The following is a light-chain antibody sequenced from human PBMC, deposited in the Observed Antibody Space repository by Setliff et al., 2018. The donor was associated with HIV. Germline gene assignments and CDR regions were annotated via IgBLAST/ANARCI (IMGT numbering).Light chain of an antibody. J-gene: IGLJ3*02. Sequence: QSALTQPASVSGSLGQSITFSCTGTSGDVGTYNYVTWYQHTPGKAPKLLIYEVSSRPSGVSNRFSGSKSGNTASLTISGLQAGDEADYYFASYTTTNTWVFGGGTKVTVL. CDR1: SGDVGTYNY. V-gene: IGLV2-14*01. CDR2: EVS. CDR3: ASYTTTNTWV.